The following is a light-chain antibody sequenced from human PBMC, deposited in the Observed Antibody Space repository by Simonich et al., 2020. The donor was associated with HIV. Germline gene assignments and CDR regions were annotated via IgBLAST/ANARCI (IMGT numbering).Light chain of an antibody. Sequence: DIVMTQSPDSLAVSLGERATINCKSSQSVLYSSNNKNYLAWYQQKPGQPTNLLISWSSTRESGVPDRFSGSGSGTDFTLTISSLQAEDVAVYYCQQYYSSPPTFGPGTKVDIK. V-gene: IGKV4-1*01. CDR2: WSS. CDR1: QSVLYSSNNKNY. CDR3: QQYYSSPPT. J-gene: IGKJ3*01.